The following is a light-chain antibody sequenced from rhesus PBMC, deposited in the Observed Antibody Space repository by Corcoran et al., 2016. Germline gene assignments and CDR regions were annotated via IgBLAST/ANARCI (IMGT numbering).Light chain of an antibody. CDR3: QPESNWPLT. J-gene: IGKJ4*01. Sequence: ETVMTQSPATLSLSPGERATLTCRASQSCNSNLAWYQQQPGQAPRLLIYDASTRATGIPTRFSGRGSGTDLTLTISSLEPEDCGVYYCQPESNWPLTFGGGTKVEIK. V-gene: IGKV3-35*01. CDR2: DAS. CDR1: QSCNSN.